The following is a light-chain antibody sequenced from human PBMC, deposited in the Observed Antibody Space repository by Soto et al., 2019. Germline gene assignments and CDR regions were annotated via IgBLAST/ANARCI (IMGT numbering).Light chain of an antibody. CDR2: DAS. CDR3: QQRSNWSLT. V-gene: IGKV3-11*01. J-gene: IGKJ4*01. CDR1: QSVIRF. Sequence: EIVLTQSPATLSSSPGERATLSCRASQSVIRFLAWYQQKPGQSRRLLIYDASNRASGVPARFSGSGSGTAFTLTISSLEPEDFAVYYCQQRSNWSLTFGGGTKVEIK.